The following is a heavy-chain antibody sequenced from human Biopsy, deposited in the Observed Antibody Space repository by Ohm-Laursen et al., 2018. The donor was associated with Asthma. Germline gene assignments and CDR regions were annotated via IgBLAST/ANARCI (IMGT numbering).Heavy chain of an antibody. CDR1: GGSITSSSYY. CDR3: VRHQYSSSWSTFDY. Sequence: SETLSLTCPVSGGSITSSSYYWGWIRQPPGKGMEWIGSMFHSGSPYYHPSLKSQPTISVDTSKNQLSLKMSSVTAADTAVYFCVRHQYSSSWSTFDYWGQGALVTVSS. V-gene: IGHV4-39*01. CDR2: MFHSGSP. D-gene: IGHD3-22*01. J-gene: IGHJ4*02.